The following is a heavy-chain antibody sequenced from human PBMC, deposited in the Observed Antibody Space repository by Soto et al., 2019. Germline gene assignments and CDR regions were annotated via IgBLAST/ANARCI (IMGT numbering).Heavy chain of an antibody. CDR1: GFSFSPYA. D-gene: IGHD3-22*01. V-gene: IGHV3-7*01. Sequence: LRLSCVASGFSFSPYAMNWVRQAPGKGLEWVAKIKHDGSEKYYVDSVKGRLTISRDNAKNSLYLQMNSLRVEDTAMYYCASASYDSSGYYDAFDVWGQGTMVTVSS. CDR2: IKHDGSEK. CDR3: ASASYDSSGYYDAFDV. J-gene: IGHJ3*01.